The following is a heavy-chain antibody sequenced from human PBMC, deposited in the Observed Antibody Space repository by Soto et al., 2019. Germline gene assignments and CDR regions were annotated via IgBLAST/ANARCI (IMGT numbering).Heavy chain of an antibody. V-gene: IGHV3-11*01. J-gene: IGHJ2*01. CDR1: GLSFSDDY. Sequence: QVQLVESGGGLVRPGGSLRLSCAAFGLSFSDDYMSWIRQAPGKGPEWISYISSSGTTIYYADSVKGRFTISRDNAQNSLYLQMNILRAEDTPGYYCAKYSFSHQFMWYFDLWGRGTLVTVSS. D-gene: IGHD5-18*01. CDR2: ISSSGTTI. CDR3: AKYSFSHQFMWYFDL.